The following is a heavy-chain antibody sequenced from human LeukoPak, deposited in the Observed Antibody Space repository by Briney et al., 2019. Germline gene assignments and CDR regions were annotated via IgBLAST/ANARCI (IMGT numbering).Heavy chain of an antibody. J-gene: IGHJ4*02. Sequence: SVKVSCKASGGTFSSYAISWVRQAPGQGLEWMGGIIPIFGTANYAQKLQGRVTMTTDTSTSTAYMELRSLRSDDTAVYYCARDIGRIVGAPGYYWGQGTLVTVSS. V-gene: IGHV1-69*05. D-gene: IGHD1-26*01. CDR3: ARDIGRIVGAPGYY. CDR1: GGTFSSYA. CDR2: IIPIFGTA.